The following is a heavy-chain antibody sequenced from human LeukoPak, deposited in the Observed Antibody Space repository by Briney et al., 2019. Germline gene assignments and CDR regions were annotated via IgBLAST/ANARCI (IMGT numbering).Heavy chain of an antibody. J-gene: IGHJ3*02. CDR3: AVLYEAMIVVDTNDAFDI. Sequence: ASVKVSCKASGYTFTSYDINWVRQATGQGLEWMGWMNPNSGNTGYAQKFQGRVTMTRNTSISTAYMELSSLRSEDTAVYYCAVLYEAMIVVDTNDAFDIWGQGTMVTVSS. V-gene: IGHV1-8*01. CDR2: MNPNSGNT. D-gene: IGHD3-22*01. CDR1: GYTFTSYD.